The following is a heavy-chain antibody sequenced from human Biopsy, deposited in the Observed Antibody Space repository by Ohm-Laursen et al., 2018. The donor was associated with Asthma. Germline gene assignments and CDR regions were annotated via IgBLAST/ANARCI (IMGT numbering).Heavy chain of an antibody. V-gene: IGHV1-69*01. J-gene: IGHJ6*02. CDR2: IMTVFRTT. CDR1: GGTFSNFA. Sequence: SSVKVSCKAPGGTFSNFAISWARQAPGQGLEWLGGIMTVFRTTNYAQKFQGRVTITADESTSTAYMEVTSLRSEDTAIYYCARCQVGYSSGWSLLLKKIYYSGMDVWGQGTAVTVSS. CDR3: ARCQVGYSSGWSLLLKKIYYSGMDV. D-gene: IGHD6-19*01.